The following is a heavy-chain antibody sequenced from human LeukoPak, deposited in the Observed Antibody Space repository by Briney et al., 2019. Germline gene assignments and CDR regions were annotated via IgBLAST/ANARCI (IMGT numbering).Heavy chain of an antibody. D-gene: IGHD5-24*01. CDR2: IYYSGST. Sequence: SETLSLTCTVSGGSISSGDYYWSWIRQPPGKGLEWIGYIYYSGSTYYNPSLKSRVTISVGTSKNQFSLKLSSVTAADTAVYYCASRDRYTLSFDYWGQGTLVTVSS. CDR3: ASRDRYTLSFDY. CDR1: GGSISSGDYY. J-gene: IGHJ4*02. V-gene: IGHV4-30-4*08.